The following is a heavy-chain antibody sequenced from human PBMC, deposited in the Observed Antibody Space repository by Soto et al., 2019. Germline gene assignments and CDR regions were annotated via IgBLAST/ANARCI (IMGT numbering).Heavy chain of an antibody. CDR2: ISYDGSNK. CDR3: ARGSLMVRGVIPPSFDY. Sequence: GGSLRLSCVASGFTFSSYAMHWVRQAPGKGLEWVAVISYDGSNKYYADYVKGRFTISRDNSKNTLYLQMNSLRAEDTAVYYCARGSLMVRGVIPPSFDYWGQGTLVTVSS. D-gene: IGHD3-10*01. CDR1: GFTFSSYA. V-gene: IGHV3-30-3*01. J-gene: IGHJ4*02.